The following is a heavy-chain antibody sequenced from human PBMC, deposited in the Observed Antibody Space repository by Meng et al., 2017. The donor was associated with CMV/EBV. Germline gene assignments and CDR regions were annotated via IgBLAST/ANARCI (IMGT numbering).Heavy chain of an antibody. J-gene: IGHJ5*02. CDR3: ARVARYYDFWSGYYKPWFDP. D-gene: IGHD3-3*01. CDR2: INPNSGGT. V-gene: IGHV1-2*02. CDR1: GYTFTGYY. Sequence: HVERVQTGAEVKKPGDSVKVSCKASGYTFTGYYMHWVRQAPGQGLEGMGWINPNSGGTNYAQKFQGRVTMTRDTSISTAYMELSRLRSDDTAVYYCARVARYYDFWSGYYKPWFDPWGQGTLVTVSS.